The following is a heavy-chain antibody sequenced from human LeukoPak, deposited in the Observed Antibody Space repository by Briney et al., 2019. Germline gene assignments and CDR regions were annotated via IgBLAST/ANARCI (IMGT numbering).Heavy chain of an antibody. D-gene: IGHD5-24*01. CDR1: EYSFPNYC. CDR2: IYPDDSDT. Sequence: GESLKISCKHSEYSFPNYCIGWVRQMPGKGLEWMGIIYPDDSDTRYSPSFQGQVTISADRSISTAYLQWSSLRASDTAMYYCASERLRDGYNYVSLGAFDIWSQGTMVTVSS. J-gene: IGHJ3*02. CDR3: ASERLRDGYNYVSLGAFDI. V-gene: IGHV5-51*01.